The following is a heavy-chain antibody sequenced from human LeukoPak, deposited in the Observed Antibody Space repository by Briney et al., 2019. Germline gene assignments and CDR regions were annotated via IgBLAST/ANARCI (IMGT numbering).Heavy chain of an antibody. CDR2: ISSSSSYI. Sequence: GGSLRLSXAASGFTFSTYWMSWVHQAPGKGLEWVSSISSSSSYIYYADSVKGRFTISRDNAKNSLYLQMNSLRAEDTAVYYCARGPSRTIFGVVTKYYYYHMDVWGKGTTVTVSS. V-gene: IGHV3-21*01. J-gene: IGHJ6*03. CDR3: ARGPSRTIFGVVTKYYYYHMDV. D-gene: IGHD3-3*01. CDR1: GFTFSTYW.